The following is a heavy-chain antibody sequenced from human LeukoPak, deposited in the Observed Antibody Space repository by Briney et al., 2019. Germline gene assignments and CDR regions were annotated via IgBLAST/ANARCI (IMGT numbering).Heavy chain of an antibody. D-gene: IGHD6-13*01. CDR2: ISGGNT. J-gene: IGHJ4*02. Sequence: PGGSPRLSCAAPGFTLSSTGMSWVRQAPGKGLEWVSGISGGNTFYADSVKGRFTISRDNSKSTLYLQMDSLRVEDTAIYYCARGTGAAAGPDRGIHWGQGALVTVSS. V-gene: IGHV3-23*01. CDR1: GFTLSSTG. CDR3: ARGTGAAAGPDRGIH.